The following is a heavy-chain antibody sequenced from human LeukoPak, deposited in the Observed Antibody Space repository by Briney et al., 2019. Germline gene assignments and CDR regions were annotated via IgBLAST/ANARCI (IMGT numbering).Heavy chain of an antibody. V-gene: IGHV5-51*01. CDR3: ARLQGPGFPRAFDI. CDR2: IYPGDSDT. Sequence: GDSLKISCKGSGYSFTSHWIGWVRQMPGKGLEWMGIIYPGDSDTRYSPALQGQVTISADKSIDTAYVQWTSLKASDIAMYYCARLQGPGFPRAFDIWGQGTMVTVSS. J-gene: IGHJ3*02. D-gene: IGHD3-10*01. CDR1: GYSFTSHW.